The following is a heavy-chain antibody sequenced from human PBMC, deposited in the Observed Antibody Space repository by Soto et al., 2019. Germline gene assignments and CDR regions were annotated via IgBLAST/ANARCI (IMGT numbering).Heavy chain of an antibody. CDR3: AKSLSTATSFGY. Sequence: LRLSCAASGFTFSSYAMNWVRQAPGKGPEWVSHISVTGDTYYADSVKGRFTISRDNSKNTLFLQMNSLRAEDTAVYYCAKSLSTATSFGYWGQGTPVTVSS. J-gene: IGHJ4*02. V-gene: IGHV3-23*01. CDR2: ISVTGDT. CDR1: GFTFSSYA.